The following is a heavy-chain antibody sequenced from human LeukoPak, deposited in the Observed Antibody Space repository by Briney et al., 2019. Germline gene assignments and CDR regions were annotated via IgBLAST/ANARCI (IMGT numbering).Heavy chain of an antibody. CDR2: ISGSGGST. V-gene: IGHV3-23*01. Sequence: PGGTLRLSCAASGFTFSSYGMSWVRQAPGKGLEWVSAISGSGGSTYYADSVKGRFTISRDNSKNTLYLQMNSLRAEDTAVYYCAKTLGGMITFGGVIVLTGFDYWGQGTLVTVSS. CDR1: GFTFSSYG. D-gene: IGHD3-16*02. J-gene: IGHJ4*02. CDR3: AKTLGGMITFGGVIVLTGFDY.